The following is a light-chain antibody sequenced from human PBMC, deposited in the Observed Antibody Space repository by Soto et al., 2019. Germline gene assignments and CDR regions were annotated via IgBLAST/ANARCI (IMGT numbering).Light chain of an antibody. CDR1: SSNIRNKY. Sequence: SVLTQPHSVSAAPGQKVTISCSGNSSNIRNKYVSWYQQLPGTTPKLLIYPNNQPPSRIPAPFSGSKSGTSATPCITGHQTGDEADYYCGTWDSSLSAVFGTGTKVTVL. CDR3: GTWDSSLSAV. CDR2: PNN. V-gene: IGLV1-51*02. J-gene: IGLJ1*01.